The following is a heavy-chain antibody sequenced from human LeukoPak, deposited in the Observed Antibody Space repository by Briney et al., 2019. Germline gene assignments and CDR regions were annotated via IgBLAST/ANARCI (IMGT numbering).Heavy chain of an antibody. Sequence: ASVKVSCKASGYTFTSYGISWVRQAPGQGLEWMGWISAYNGNTNYAQKLQGRVTMTTDTSTSTAYMELRSLRSDDTAVYYCARDLPGSYYVDYFDYWGQGTLVTVSS. CDR2: ISAYNGNT. J-gene: IGHJ4*02. CDR1: GYTFTSYG. D-gene: IGHD1-26*01. CDR3: ARDLPGSYYVDYFDY. V-gene: IGHV1-18*01.